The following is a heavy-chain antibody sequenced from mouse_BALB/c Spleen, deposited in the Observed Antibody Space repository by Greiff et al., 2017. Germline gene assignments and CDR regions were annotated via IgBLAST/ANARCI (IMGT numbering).Heavy chain of an antibody. Sequence: LVKTGASVKISCKASGYSFTGYYMHWVKQSHGKSLEWIGYISCYNGATSYNQKFKGKATFTVDTSSSTAYMQFNSLTSADSAVYYCARISPIYCYAMDYWGQGTSVTVSS. CDR2: ISCYNGAT. CDR1: GYSFTGYY. CDR3: ARISPIYCYAMDY. V-gene: IGHV1S34*01. J-gene: IGHJ4*01.